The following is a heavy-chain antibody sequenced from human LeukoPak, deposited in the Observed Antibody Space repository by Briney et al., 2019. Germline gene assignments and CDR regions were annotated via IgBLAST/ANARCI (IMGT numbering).Heavy chain of an antibody. D-gene: IGHD6-6*01. CDR1: GFTFSSYA. CDR2: ISGSGGST. V-gene: IGHV3-23*01. CDR3: AKDRTRTSSSGSYYFDY. Sequence: QTGGSLRLSCAAAGFTFSSYAMSWVRQAPGKGLEWVSAISGSGGSTYYADSVKGRFTISRDNSKNTLYLQMNSLRAEDTAVYYCAKDRTRTSSSGSYYFDYWGQGTLVTVSS. J-gene: IGHJ4*02.